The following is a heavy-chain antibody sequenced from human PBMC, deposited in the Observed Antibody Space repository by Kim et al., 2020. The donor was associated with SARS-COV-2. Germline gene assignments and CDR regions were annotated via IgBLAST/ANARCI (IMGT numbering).Heavy chain of an antibody. J-gene: IGHJ4*02. Sequence: VKGRFTNCRDNSKNTLYLHMNSLRAEDTAVYYCAKDPYYDFWSGYYFDYWGQGTLVTVSS. D-gene: IGHD3-3*01. CDR3: AKDPYYDFWSGYYFDY. V-gene: IGHV3-23*01.